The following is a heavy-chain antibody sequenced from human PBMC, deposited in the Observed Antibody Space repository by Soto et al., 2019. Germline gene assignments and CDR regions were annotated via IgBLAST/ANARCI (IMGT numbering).Heavy chain of an antibody. V-gene: IGHV4-34*01. CDR1: GGSFSGYY. CDR3: ARAKDIVLIVYARGSWFDP. Sequence: SETLSLTCAVYGGSFSGYYWSWIRQPPGKGLEWIGEINHSGSTNYNPSLKSRVTISVDTSKNQFSLKLSSVTAADTAVYYCARAKDIVLIVYARGSWFDPWGQGTLVTVSS. D-gene: IGHD2-8*01. J-gene: IGHJ5*02. CDR2: INHSGST.